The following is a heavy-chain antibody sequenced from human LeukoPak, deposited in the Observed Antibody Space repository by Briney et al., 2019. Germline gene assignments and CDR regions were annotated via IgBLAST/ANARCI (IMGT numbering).Heavy chain of an antibody. CDR1: GYTLTELS. Sequence: ASVKVSCKVSGYTLTELSMHWVRQAPGKGLEWMGGFDPEDGETIYAQKFQGRVTMTEDTSTDTAYVELSSLRSEDTAVYYCATGGYSYPRIFDYWGQGTLVTVSS. J-gene: IGHJ4*02. CDR2: FDPEDGET. V-gene: IGHV1-24*01. D-gene: IGHD5-18*01. CDR3: ATGGYSYPRIFDY.